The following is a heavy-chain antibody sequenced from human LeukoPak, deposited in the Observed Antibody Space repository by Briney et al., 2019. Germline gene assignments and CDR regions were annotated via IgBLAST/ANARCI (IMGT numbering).Heavy chain of an antibody. J-gene: IGHJ4*02. CDR3: ARDSSSFKFDY. CDR1: GYTFTGYY. D-gene: IGHD6-6*01. V-gene: IGHV1-2*06. CDR2: INPNSGGT. Sequence: ASVKVSCKASGYTFTGYYMHWVRQAPGQGLEWMGRINPNSGGTDYAQKFQGRVTMTRDTSISTAYMELSRLRSDDTAVYYCARDSSSFKFDYWGQGTLVTVSS.